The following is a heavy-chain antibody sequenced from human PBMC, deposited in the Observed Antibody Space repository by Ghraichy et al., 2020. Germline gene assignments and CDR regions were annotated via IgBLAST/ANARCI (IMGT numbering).Heavy chain of an antibody. Sequence: SETLSLTCAVYGGSFSGYYWSWIRQPPGKGLEWIAEINHSGSTNYNPSLKSRVTISVDTSRKQLSLKLSSVTAADTAVYYCARGLYGDLDDYWGQGTLVTVSS. V-gene: IGHV4-34*01. D-gene: IGHD4-17*01. CDR1: GGSFSGYY. J-gene: IGHJ4*02. CDR3: ARGLYGDLDDY. CDR2: INHSGST.